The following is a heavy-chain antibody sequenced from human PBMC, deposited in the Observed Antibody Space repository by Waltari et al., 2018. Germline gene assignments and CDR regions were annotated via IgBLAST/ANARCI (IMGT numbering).Heavy chain of an antibody. J-gene: IGHJ1*01. CDR3: AREEQWRKYFQH. CDR1: GYSISHGYY. D-gene: IGHD6-19*01. CDR2: IYHSGIT. Sequence: QVQLQESGPGLVKPSETLSLTCAVSGYSISHGYYWGWIRQPPGKGLEWIGSIYHSGITYYNPSLKSRVTISVDTSKIQFSLRLSSVTAADTAVYYCAREEQWRKYFQHWGQGTLVTVSS. V-gene: IGHV4-38-2*02.